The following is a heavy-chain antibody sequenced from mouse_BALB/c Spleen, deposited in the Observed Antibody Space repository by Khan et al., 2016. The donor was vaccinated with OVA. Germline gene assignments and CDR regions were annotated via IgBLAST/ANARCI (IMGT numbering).Heavy chain of an antibody. CDR3: TRSGYGSFAY. D-gene: IGHD2-2*01. CDR2: INPSNGGT. V-gene: IGHV1S81*02. Sequence: QVHVKQSGAELVKPGASVKLSCKASGYTFTSYYMYWVKQRPGQGLEWIGEINPSNGGTNFNEKFTSKATLTVDKSSSTAYMQLSSLTSEDSALYYCTRSGYGSFAYWGQGTLVTVSA. J-gene: IGHJ3*01. CDR1: GYTFTSYY.